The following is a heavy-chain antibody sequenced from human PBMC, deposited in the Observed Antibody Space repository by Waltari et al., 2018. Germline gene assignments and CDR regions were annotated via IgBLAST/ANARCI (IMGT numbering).Heavy chain of an antibody. J-gene: IGHJ4*02. D-gene: IGHD3-16*02. CDR2: ISYSGVS. CDR3: ARNSGDLSWH. Sequence: QESGPGLVKPSETLSLTCTVSGVSISTSNYYWGWVRQPPGKGLEWIGTISYSGVSYYNSSLESRVTISLDTSKNQLSLRLASVIAADTAVYYCARNSGDLSWHWGQGTLVIVSS. CDR1: GVSISTSNYY. V-gene: IGHV4-39*07.